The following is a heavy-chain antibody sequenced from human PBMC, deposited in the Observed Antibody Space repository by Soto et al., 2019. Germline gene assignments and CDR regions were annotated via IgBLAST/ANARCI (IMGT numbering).Heavy chain of an antibody. Sequence: GGSLRLSCAASGFTFDDYTMHWVRQAPGKGLEWVSLISWDGGSTYYADSVKGRFTISRDNSKNSLYLQMNSLRTEDTALYYCAKDISLENSSSWYRSYYYGMDVWGQGTTVTVSS. CDR3: AKDISLENSSSWYRSYYYGMDV. CDR2: ISWDGGST. J-gene: IGHJ6*02. D-gene: IGHD6-13*01. CDR1: GFTFDDYT. V-gene: IGHV3-43*01.